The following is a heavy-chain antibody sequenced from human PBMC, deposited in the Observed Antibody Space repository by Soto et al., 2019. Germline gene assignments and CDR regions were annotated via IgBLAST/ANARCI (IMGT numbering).Heavy chain of an antibody. CDR2: ISDDGRIQ. V-gene: IGHV3-30*18. J-gene: IGHJ6*01. Sequence: QVQLVESGGGVVQPGRSLRLSCAASGFTFSNFGMHWVRQAPGQGLEWVALISDDGRIQNYADSVKGRFAISRDNSKNTLYVQMNSLRAEDTAVYYCAKSRVTYYYYSGLDVWGQGTTVTVSS. CDR1: GFTFSNFG. D-gene: IGHD5-18*01. CDR3: AKSRVTYYYYSGLDV.